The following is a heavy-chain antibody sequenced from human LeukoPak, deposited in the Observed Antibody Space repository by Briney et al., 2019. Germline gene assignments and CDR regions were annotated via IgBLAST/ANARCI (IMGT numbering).Heavy chain of an antibody. V-gene: IGHV4-59*08. CDR3: ARQKGDTALRAFDI. D-gene: IGHD5-18*01. CDR2: IYYSGTT. J-gene: IGHJ3*02. Sequence: SETLSLTCTVSGGSISSHYWSWIRQPPGKGLEWIGYIYYSGTTNYNPSLKGRVTISVDTSKNQFSLKLTSVTAGVTAVYYCARQKGDTALRAFDIWGQGTMVTVSS. CDR1: GGSISSHY.